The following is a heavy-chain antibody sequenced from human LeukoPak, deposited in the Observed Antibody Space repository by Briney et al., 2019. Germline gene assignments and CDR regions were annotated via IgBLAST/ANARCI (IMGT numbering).Heavy chain of an antibody. V-gene: IGHV5-51*01. D-gene: IGHD6-6*01. J-gene: IGHJ4*02. CDR3: ARRSVGAGRMGIDY. Sequence: GESLKISCKGSGYSFTNYWIAWVRQMPGKGLEWMAMIYPGDSDTRYSPSFQGQVTISADKSISTAYLQWTSLKASDTAMYYCARRSVGAGRMGIDYWGPGTLVTVSS. CDR2: IYPGDSDT. CDR1: GYSFTNYW.